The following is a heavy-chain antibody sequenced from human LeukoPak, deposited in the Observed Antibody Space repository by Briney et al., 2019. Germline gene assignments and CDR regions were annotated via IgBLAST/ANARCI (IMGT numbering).Heavy chain of an antibody. CDR3: ARDSGTTGEVKFDP. V-gene: IGHV4-4*07. CDR1: GGSISRYY. D-gene: IGHD3-10*01. J-gene: IGHJ5*02. Sequence: SETLSLTCTVSGGSISRYYWSWIRQPAGKGLEWIGRIYNGGIITYNPSLKSRVTMSIDTSNNQFSLRLRFVTAADTAVYYCARDSGTTGEVKFDPWGQGTLVTVSS. CDR2: IYNGGII.